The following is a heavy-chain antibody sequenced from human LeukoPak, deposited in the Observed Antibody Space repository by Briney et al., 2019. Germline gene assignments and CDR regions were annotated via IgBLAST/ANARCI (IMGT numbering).Heavy chain of an antibody. Sequence: GGSLRLSCAASGFTFSSYWMSWVRQAPGKGLEWVANIKQDGSEKYYVDSVKGRFSISRDNSKNTLFLQMNSLRVEDTAVYYCAKHLPNLGLDYWGQGTLVTVSS. J-gene: IGHJ4*02. CDR1: GFTFSSYW. V-gene: IGHV3-7*03. CDR2: IKQDGSEK. CDR3: AKHLPNLGLDY.